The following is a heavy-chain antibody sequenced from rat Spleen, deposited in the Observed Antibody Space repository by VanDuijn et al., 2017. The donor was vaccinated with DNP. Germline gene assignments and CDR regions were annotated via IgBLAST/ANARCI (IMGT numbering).Heavy chain of an antibody. V-gene: IGHV5S10*01. J-gene: IGHJ2*01. CDR1: GFTFSDYN. CDR2: IIYDGSRT. Sequence: EVQLVESGGGLVQPGRSLKLSCAVSGFTFSDYNMAWVRQAPEKGLEWVATIIYDGSRTYYRDSVKGRFTISRDNAKSTLYLQMDSLRSEDTATYYCARPTDYWGQGVMVTVSS. CDR3: ARPTDY.